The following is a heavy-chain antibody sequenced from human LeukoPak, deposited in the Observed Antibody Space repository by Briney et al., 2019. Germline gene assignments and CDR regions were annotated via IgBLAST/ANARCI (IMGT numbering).Heavy chain of an antibody. V-gene: IGHV1-8*03. D-gene: IGHD5-24*01. CDR2: MNPNSGNT. J-gene: IGHJ4*02. CDR1: GYTFTSYD. Sequence: GASVKVSCKASGYTFTSYDINWVRQATGQGLEWMGWMNPNSGNTGYAQKFQGRVTITRNTSISTAYMELSSLRSEDTAVYYCARDQVEMATMYYFDYWGQGTLVTVSS. CDR3: ARDQVEMATMYYFDY.